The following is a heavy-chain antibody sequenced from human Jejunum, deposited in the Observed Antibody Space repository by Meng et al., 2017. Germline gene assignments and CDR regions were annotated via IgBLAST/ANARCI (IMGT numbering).Heavy chain of an antibody. J-gene: IGHJ4*02. CDR1: GGFASSGSYY. CDR3: ARDNWGSIDY. Sequence: QVQLQGSGPGLVRPSETLSLTCTVSGGFASSGSYYWTWVRQSPGKGLEWIGYNFDNGRTNYNPSLKSRVTMSVDTSRNQFSLKLSSVTAADTAVYYCARDNWGSIDYWGQGVLVTVSS. V-gene: IGHV4-61*01. CDR2: NFDNGRT. D-gene: IGHD7-27*01.